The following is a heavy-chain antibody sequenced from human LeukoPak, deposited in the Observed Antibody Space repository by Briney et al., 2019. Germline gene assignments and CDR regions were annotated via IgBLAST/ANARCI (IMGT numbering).Heavy chain of an antibody. CDR1: GGSISSGDYY. V-gene: IGHV4-30-4*08. Sequence: SETLSLTCTVSGGSISSGDYYWSWIRQPPGKGLEWIGYIYYSGSTYYNPSLKSRVTISVDTSKNQFSLKLSSVTAADTAVYYCARTSSSSSLYFDYWGQGTLVTVSS. J-gene: IGHJ4*02. D-gene: IGHD6-6*01. CDR3: ARTSSSSSLYFDY. CDR2: IYYSGST.